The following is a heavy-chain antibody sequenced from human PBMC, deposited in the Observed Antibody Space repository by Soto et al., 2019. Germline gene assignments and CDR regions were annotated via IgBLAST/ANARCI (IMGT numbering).Heavy chain of an antibody. CDR1: GGSFSGYY. CDR3: ARRGIFWTSHLYYYYGMDV. Sequence: VSLTCAVYGGSFSGYYWSWIRQPPGKGLEWIGEINHSGSTNYNPSLKSRVTISVDTSKNQFSLKLSSVTAADTAVYYCARRGIFWTSHLYYYYGMDVWGQGTTVTVSS. D-gene: IGHD3-3*01. J-gene: IGHJ6*02. V-gene: IGHV4-34*01. CDR2: INHSGST.